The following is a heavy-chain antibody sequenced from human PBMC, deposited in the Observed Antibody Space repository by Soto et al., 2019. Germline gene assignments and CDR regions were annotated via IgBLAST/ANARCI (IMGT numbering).Heavy chain of an antibody. D-gene: IGHD6-19*01. CDR1: RCSFGKVW. Sequence: PGGSRRLSCAGSRCSFGKVWRNWVRQAPGKGLEWVANIKQDGSRKEYVDSVKGRFTISRDNANNLLYLQMSDLRAEDTALYYCTFGTSSGLRDDILFDFWGQGT. J-gene: IGHJ4*02. CDR3: TFGTSSGLRDDILFDF. V-gene: IGHV3-7*05. CDR2: IKQDGSRK.